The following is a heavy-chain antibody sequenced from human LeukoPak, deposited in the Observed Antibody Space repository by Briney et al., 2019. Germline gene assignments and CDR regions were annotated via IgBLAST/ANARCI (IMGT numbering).Heavy chain of an antibody. V-gene: IGHV1-3*01. CDR2: INAGNGNT. CDR3: ARGPLGRNGDYFDY. J-gene: IGHJ4*02. D-gene: IGHD7-27*01. CDR1: GYTFTSYA. Sequence: ASVKVSWKASGYTFTSYAIQWVRQAPGQRLEWMGWINAGNGNTKYSQNLQGRVTITRDTSASTAYMELSSLRSEDTAVYYCARGPLGRNGDYFDYWGQGTLVTVSS.